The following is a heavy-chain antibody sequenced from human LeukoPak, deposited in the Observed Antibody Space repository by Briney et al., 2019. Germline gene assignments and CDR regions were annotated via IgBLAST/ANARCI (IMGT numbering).Heavy chain of an antibody. CDR3: AGDRNSDWYSPLDY. V-gene: IGHV3-23*01. D-gene: IGHD6-19*01. J-gene: IGHJ4*02. CDR2: ITATGDTA. CDR1: GFTFTKCA. Sequence: GGSLRLSCVASGFTFTKCAMRWIRQAPGKGLEWVALITATGDTAYYADSVKGRFTISRDNSRNTVYMQMDSLRAEDAAIYYCAGDRNSDWYSPLDYWGQGSQVTVSP.